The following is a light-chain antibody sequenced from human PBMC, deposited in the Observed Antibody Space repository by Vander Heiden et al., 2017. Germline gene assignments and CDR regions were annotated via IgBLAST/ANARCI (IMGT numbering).Light chain of an antibody. J-gene: IGKJ2*01. CDR3: QQCNSYSVT. CDR2: DAS. V-gene: IGKV1-5*01. CDR1: QSISSW. Sequence: DIQMTQPPSTLSASVGDRVTITCRASQSISSWLAWYQQKPGKAPKLLIYDASSLESGVPSRFSGSGSGTEFTLTISSLQPDDFATYYCQQCNSYSVTFGQGTKLEIK.